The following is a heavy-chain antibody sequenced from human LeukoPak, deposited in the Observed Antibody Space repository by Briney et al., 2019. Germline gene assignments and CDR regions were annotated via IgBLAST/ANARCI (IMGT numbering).Heavy chain of an antibody. V-gene: IGHV1-3*01. CDR2: INAGNGNT. CDR3: ASGGLRFLEWSPGPLDY. D-gene: IGHD3-3*01. CDR1: GYTFTSYA. Sequence: ASVKVSCKASGYTFTSYAMHWVRQAPGQRLEWMGWINAGNGNTKYSQKFQGRVTITRDTSASTAYMELSSLRSEDTAVYYCASGGLRFLEWSPGPLDYWGQGTLVTVSS. J-gene: IGHJ4*02.